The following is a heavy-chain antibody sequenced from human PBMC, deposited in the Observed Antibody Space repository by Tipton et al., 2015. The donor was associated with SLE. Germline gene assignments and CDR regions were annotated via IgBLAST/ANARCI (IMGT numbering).Heavy chain of an antibody. V-gene: IGHV4-34*01. CDR3: ARDRRGWYFDL. D-gene: IGHD1-14*01. J-gene: IGHJ2*01. Sequence: TLSLTCTVYGGSFDYAWSWIRQPPGKGLEWIGEIHHSAGAKYSPSLESRVTISVDTSKNQFSLKLSSVTAADTAVYYCARDRRGWYFDLWGRGTLVTVSS. CDR2: IHHSAGA. CDR1: GGSFDYA.